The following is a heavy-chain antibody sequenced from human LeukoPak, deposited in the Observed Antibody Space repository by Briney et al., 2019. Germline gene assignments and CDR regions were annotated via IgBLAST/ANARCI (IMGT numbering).Heavy chain of an antibody. CDR1: GFTFSSYA. CDR3: AKGAGSPYYYYGMDV. V-gene: IGHV3-23*01. Sequence: GGSLRLSCAASGFTFSSYAMSWVRQAPGKGLEWVSAISGSGGSTYYAGSVKGRFTISRDNSKNTLYLQMNSLRAEDTAVYYCAKGAGSPYYYYGMDVWGQGTTVTVSS. J-gene: IGHJ6*02. CDR2: ISGSGGST. D-gene: IGHD3-10*01.